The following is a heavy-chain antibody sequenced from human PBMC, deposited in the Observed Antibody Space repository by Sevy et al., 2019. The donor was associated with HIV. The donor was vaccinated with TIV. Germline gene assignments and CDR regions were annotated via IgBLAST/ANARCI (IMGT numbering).Heavy chain of an antibody. CDR3: AKLRDYDRGGAFDY. V-gene: IGHV1-18*01. D-gene: IGHD3-22*01. CDR1: GYTFTSYG. J-gene: IGHJ4*02. Sequence: ASVKVSCKASGYTFTSYGISWVRQAPGQGLEWMGWISAYNGNTNYAQKLQGRVTMTTDTSTSTAYMELRSLRSDDTAVYHCAKLRDYDRGGAFDYWGQGTLVTVSS. CDR2: ISAYNGNT.